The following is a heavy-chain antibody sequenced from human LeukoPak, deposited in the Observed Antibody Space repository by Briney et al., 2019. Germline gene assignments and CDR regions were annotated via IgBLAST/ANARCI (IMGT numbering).Heavy chain of an antibody. CDR1: GFTFSSYG. D-gene: IGHD1-1*01. V-gene: IGHV3-23*01. CDR3: AKESTVRLEYFDL. Sequence: PGGSLRLSCAASGFTFSSYGMSWVRQAPGKGLEWVSVISGSGGITYYADSVKGRFTISRDSSKNTLYLQMNSLRAEDTAVYYCAKESTVRLEYFDLWGRGTLVTVSS. J-gene: IGHJ2*01. CDR2: ISGSGGIT.